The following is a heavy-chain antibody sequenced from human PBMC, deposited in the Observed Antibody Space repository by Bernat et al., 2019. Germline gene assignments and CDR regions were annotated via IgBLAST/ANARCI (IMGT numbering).Heavy chain of an antibody. V-gene: IGHV3-7*04. CDR3: ARDQGSSWYSLYNWFDP. D-gene: IGHD6-13*01. Sequence: EVQLVESGGGLVQPGGSLRLSCAASGFTFSSYWMSWVHQAPGKGLEWVANIKQDGSEKDYVDSVKCRFTISRDNAKNSLYLQMNSLRAEDTAVYYCARDQGSSWYSLYNWFDPWGQGTLVTVSS. CDR2: IKQDGSEK. CDR1: GFTFSSYW. J-gene: IGHJ5*02.